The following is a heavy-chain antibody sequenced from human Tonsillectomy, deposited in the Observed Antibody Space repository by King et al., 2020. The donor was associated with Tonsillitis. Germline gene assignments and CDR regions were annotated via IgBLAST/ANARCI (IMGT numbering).Heavy chain of an antibody. CDR2: INHSGST. D-gene: IGHD3-16*01. V-gene: IGHV4-34*01. CDR3: AGSPSFNGGFWGYFDY. J-gene: IGHJ4*02. CDR1: GGSFSGYY. Sequence: VQLQQWGAGLLKPSETLSLTCAVYGGSFSGYYWSWIRQPPGKGLEWIGEINHSGSTNYNPSLKSRVTVSVDTSKNQFSLKLSSVTAADTAVYYCAGSPSFNGGFWGYFDYWGQGTLVTVSS.